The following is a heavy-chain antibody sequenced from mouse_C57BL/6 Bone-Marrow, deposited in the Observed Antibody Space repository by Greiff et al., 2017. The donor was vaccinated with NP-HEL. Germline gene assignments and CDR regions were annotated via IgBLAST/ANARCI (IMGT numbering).Heavy chain of an antibody. CDR3: ARDPRGYFDY. J-gene: IGHJ2*01. CDR2: IHPNSGST. CDR1: GYTFTSYW. Sequence: QVQLQQPGAELVKPGASVKLSCKASGYTFTSYWMHWVKQRPGQGLEWIGMIHPNSGSTNYNEKFKSKAKLTVDKSSSTAYMQLSSLTSEDSAVYYCARDPRGYFDYWGQGTTLTVSS. V-gene: IGHV1-64*01.